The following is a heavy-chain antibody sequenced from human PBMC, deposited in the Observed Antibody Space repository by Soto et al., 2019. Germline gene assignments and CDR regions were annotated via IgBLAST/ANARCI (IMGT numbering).Heavy chain of an antibody. CDR3: AKDGYTYGSADF. V-gene: IGHV3-30*18. Sequence: QVQLVESGGGVVQPGRSLRLSCAASGFTFSNYGMLWVRQAPGKGLEWVALMKGRFTISRDNSKNTLYLQMNSLRAEDTAVYYCAKDGYTYGSADFWGQGTLVTVSS. J-gene: IGHJ4*02. D-gene: IGHD5-18*01. CDR1: GFTFSNYG.